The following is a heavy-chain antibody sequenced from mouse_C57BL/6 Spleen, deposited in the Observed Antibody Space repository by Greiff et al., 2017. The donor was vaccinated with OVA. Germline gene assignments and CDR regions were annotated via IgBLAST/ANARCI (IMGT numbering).Heavy chain of an antibody. Sequence: VQLQQSGAELVKPGASVKLSCTASGFNIKDDYMHWVKQRPEQGLEWIGWINPENGDTESASKFKGKATITVDTYSNTAYLQLSSLTSEDSSVYYCTKGYNAYWGQGTSVTVSS. D-gene: IGHD3-2*02. CDR3: TKGYNAY. V-gene: IGHV14-4*01. CDR2: INPENGDT. J-gene: IGHJ4*01. CDR1: GFNIKDDY.